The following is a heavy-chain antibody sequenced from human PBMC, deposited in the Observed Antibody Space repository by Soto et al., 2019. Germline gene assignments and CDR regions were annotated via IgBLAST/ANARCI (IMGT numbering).Heavy chain of an antibody. Sequence: SVKVSCKASGYTFTSYDINWVRQATGQGLEWMGWMNPDSGNTGYAQKFRGRVTMTRNTSISTAYMELSSLRSEDTAVYYCARNPYRGYDYWRTDRYGMDVSGQGSTVTVSS. D-gene: IGHD5-12*01. J-gene: IGHJ6*02. CDR1: GYTFTSYD. CDR3: ARNPYRGYDYWRTDRYGMDV. CDR2: MNPDSGNT. V-gene: IGHV1-8*01.